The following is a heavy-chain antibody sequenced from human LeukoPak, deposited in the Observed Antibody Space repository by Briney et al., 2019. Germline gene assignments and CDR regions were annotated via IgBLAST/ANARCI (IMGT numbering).Heavy chain of an antibody. D-gene: IGHD3-3*01. V-gene: IGHV3-7*03. CDR3: ARSPLRFPYYMDV. CDR2: IKQDGSEK. CDR1: GFTFSSYW. J-gene: IGHJ6*03. Sequence: GGSLRLSCAASGFTFSSYWMSWVRQAPGKGLEWVANIKQDGSEKYYVDSVKGRFTISRDNAKNSLYLQMNSLRAEDTAVYYCARSPLRFPYYMDVWGKGTTVTVSS.